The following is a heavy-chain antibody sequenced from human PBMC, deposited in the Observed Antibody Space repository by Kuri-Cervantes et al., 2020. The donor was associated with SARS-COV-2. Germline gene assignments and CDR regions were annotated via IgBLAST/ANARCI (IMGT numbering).Heavy chain of an antibody. CDR1: GGTISSYY. Sequence: SETLSLTCTVSGGTISSYYWSWIRQPPGKGLEWIGYIYYSGSTNYNPSLKSRVTISVDTSKNQFSLKLSSVTAADTAVCYCASTNVQAVAGTAEYFQHWGKRTLVPV. V-gene: IGHV4-59*01. CDR3: ASTNVQAVAGTAEYFQH. D-gene: IGHD6-19*01. J-gene: IGHJ1*01. CDR2: IYYSGST.